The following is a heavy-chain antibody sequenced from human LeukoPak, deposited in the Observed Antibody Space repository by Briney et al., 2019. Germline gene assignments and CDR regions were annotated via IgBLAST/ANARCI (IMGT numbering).Heavy chain of an antibody. CDR3: ARGDSGYDFGL. V-gene: IGHV4-4*07. D-gene: IGHD5-12*01. J-gene: IGHJ5*02. CDR1: GGSISSYF. Sequence: SETLSLTCTVSGGSISSYFWSWIRQPAGKGLEWIGRIYRSANTHYNPSPKSRVSMSVDTSKNQFTLKLSSVTAADTAVYFCARGDSGYDFGLWGQGTLVTVSS. CDR2: IYRSANT.